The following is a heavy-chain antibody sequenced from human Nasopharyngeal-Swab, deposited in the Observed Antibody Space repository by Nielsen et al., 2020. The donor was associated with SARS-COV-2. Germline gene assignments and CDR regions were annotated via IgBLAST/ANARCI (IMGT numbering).Heavy chain of an antibody. J-gene: IGHJ4*02. CDR1: GFTFSSYE. V-gene: IGHV3-48*03. D-gene: IGHD5-18*01. CDR3: ARRYSYGYADY. CDR2: ISSSGSTR. Sequence: GESLKISCAASGFTFSSYEMNWVRQAPGKGLEWVSYISSSGSTRYYADSVKGRFTISRDNAKNSLYLQMNSLRVEDTAVYYCARRYSYGYADYWGQGTLVTVSS.